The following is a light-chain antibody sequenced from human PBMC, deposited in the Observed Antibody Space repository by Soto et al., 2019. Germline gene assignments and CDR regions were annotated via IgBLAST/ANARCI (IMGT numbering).Light chain of an antibody. CDR2: DVS. CDR3: SSYTTTGTQV. V-gene: IGLV2-14*03. Sequence: QSVLTRPASVSGSPGQSITVSCTGTTSDVGGFDYVSWYQQHPGKAPKLMIFDVSNRPSGVSDRFSGSKSGNTASLTISGLQAEDEADYYCSSYTTTGTQVFGTGTKVTVL. CDR1: TSDVGGFDY. J-gene: IGLJ1*01.